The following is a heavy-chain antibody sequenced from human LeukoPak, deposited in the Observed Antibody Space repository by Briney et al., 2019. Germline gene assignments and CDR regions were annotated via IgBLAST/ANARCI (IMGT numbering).Heavy chain of an antibody. CDR3: ARAFYCSGGSCYYYGMDV. J-gene: IGHJ6*02. D-gene: IGHD2-15*01. Sequence: SETLSLTCTVSGGSISSYYWSWIRQPPGKGLEWIGYIYYSGSTNYNPSLKSRVTISVDTSKNQFSQKLSSVTAADTAVYYCARAFYCSGGSCYYYGMDVWGQGTTVTVSS. CDR1: GGSISSYY. V-gene: IGHV4-59*01. CDR2: IYYSGST.